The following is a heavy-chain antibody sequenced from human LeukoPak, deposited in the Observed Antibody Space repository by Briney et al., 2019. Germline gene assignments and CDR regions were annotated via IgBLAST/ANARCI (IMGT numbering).Heavy chain of an antibody. CDR3: AREREVARQYIYYYYGMDV. D-gene: IGHD5-12*01. CDR1: GGTFSSYA. CDR2: IIPIFGTA. Sequence: ASVKVSCKASGGTFSSYAISWVRQAPGQGLEWMGGIIPIFGTANYAQKFQGRVTITADESTSTAYMELSSLRSEDTAVYYCAREREVARQYIYYYYGMDVWGQGTTVTVSS. V-gene: IGHV1-69*13. J-gene: IGHJ6*02.